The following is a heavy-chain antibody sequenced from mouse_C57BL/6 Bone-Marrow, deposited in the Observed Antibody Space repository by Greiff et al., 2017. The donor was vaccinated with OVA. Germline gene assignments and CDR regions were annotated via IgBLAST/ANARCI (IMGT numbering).Heavy chain of an antibody. J-gene: IGHJ2*01. Sequence: QVQLQQPGAELVRPGSSVKLSCKASGYTFTSYWMDWVKQRPGQGLEWIGNIYPSDSETHYNQKFKDKATFTVDKSSSTAYMQLSSLTSEDSAVYYCARSGFITTVVATDCDYWGQGTTLTVSS. CDR2: IYPSDSET. CDR1: GYTFTSYW. D-gene: IGHD1-1*01. V-gene: IGHV1-61*01. CDR3: ARSGFITTVVATDCDY.